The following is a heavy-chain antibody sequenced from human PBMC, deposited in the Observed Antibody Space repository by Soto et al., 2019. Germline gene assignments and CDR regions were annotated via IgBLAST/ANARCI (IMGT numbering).Heavy chain of an antibody. CDR2: ISHSGST. CDR3: ARDGAWRGFDV. D-gene: IGHD6-25*01. V-gene: IGHV4-30-2*01. CDR1: GDSITSGAYS. Sequence: SETLSLTCTVSGDSITSGAYSWSWIRQPPGKGLEWIGYISHSGSTYYNPSLKSRVTISIDRSENHFSLNLNSVTAADTAVYYCARDGAWRGFDVWGQGTTVTVSS. J-gene: IGHJ6*02.